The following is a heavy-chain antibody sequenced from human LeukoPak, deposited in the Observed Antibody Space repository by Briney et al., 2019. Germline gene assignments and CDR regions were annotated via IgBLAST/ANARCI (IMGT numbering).Heavy chain of an antibody. Sequence: PSETLSLTCAVYGGSFSGYYWSWIRQPPGKGLEWIGEINHSGSTNYNPSLKSRVTISVDTSKNQFSLKLSSVTAADTAVYYCARDYCSSTSCYWHYFDYWGQGTLVTVSS. J-gene: IGHJ4*02. CDR1: GGSFSGYY. D-gene: IGHD2-2*01. V-gene: IGHV4-34*01. CDR3: ARDYCSSTSCYWHYFDY. CDR2: INHSGST.